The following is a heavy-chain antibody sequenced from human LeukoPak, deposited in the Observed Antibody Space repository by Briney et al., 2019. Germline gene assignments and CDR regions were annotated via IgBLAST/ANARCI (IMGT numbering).Heavy chain of an antibody. CDR1: GFTFSSYS. CDR3: ARDSIILLWFGELPYYGMDV. J-gene: IGHJ6*02. V-gene: IGHV3-21*01. Sequence: GGSLRLSCAASGFTFSSYSMNWVRQAPGKGLEWVSSINSSSSYIYYADSVKGRFTISRDNAKNSLYLQMNSLRAEDTAVYYCARDSIILLWFGELPYYGMDVWGQGTTVTVSS. CDR2: INSSSSYI. D-gene: IGHD3-10*01.